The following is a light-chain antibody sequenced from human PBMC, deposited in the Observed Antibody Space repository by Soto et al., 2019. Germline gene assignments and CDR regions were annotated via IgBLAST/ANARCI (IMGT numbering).Light chain of an antibody. V-gene: IGKV1-39*01. Sequence: DIQMTQSPSSLSASVGDRVTITCRASQSIRNYLNWYQQKPGKAPKLLIYAASSLQSGVPSRFSGSGSGTDFTLTLSCLQPEDFATYYCQQSYSTPLFTFGPGTKVDIK. CDR1: QSIRNY. CDR2: AAS. J-gene: IGKJ3*01. CDR3: QQSYSTPLFT.